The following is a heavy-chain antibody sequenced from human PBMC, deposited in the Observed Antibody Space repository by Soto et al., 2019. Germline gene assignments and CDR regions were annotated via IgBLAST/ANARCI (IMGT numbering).Heavy chain of an antibody. J-gene: IGHJ4*02. CDR1: GGSISSGDYY. V-gene: IGHV4-30-4*01. Sequence: SETLSLTCTVSGGSISSGDYYWSWIRQPPGKGLEWIGYIYYSGSTYYNPSLKSRVTISVDTSKNQFSLKLSSVTAADTAVYYCAREVRAGFWSDYSTPYFDYWGQGTLVTVSS. CDR3: AREVRAGFWSDYSTPYFDY. D-gene: IGHD3-3*01. CDR2: IYYSGST.